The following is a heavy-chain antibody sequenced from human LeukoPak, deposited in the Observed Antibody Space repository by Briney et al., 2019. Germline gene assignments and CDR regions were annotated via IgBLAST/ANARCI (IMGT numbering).Heavy chain of an antibody. V-gene: IGHV3-30*04. D-gene: IGHD3-10*01. J-gene: IGHJ4*02. CDR3: ARPDDSESFYRANHY. CDR1: GFSFNSYP. CDR2: ISNDGNNK. Sequence: QSGGSPRLSCAASGFSFNSYPMHWVRQAPGKGLEWVAVISNDGNNKYYADSVKGRFTISRDNSNNTLSLQMNGLRVEDTAVYYCARPDDSESFYRANHYWGRGTLVTVS.